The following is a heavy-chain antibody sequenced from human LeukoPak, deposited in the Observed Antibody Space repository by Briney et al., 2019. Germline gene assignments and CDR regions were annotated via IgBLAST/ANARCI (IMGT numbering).Heavy chain of an antibody. Sequence: SETLSLTCAVSGGSISSGGYSWSWIRQPPGKGLEWIGYIYHSGSTYYNPSLKSRVTISVDRSKNQFSLKLSSVTAADTAVYYCARGGMVRGALDPWGQGTLVTVSS. J-gene: IGHJ5*02. D-gene: IGHD3-10*01. CDR2: IYHSGST. CDR3: ARGGMVRGALDP. V-gene: IGHV4-30-2*01. CDR1: GGSISSGGYS.